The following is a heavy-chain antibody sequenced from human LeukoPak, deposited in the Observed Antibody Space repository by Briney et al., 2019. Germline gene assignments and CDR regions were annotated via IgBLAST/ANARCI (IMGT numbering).Heavy chain of an antibody. CDR1: GGTFSSYA. CDR2: IIPIFGTA. CDR3: ARIDYGGKRSGDY. J-gene: IGHJ4*02. V-gene: IGHV1-69*05. D-gene: IGHD4-23*01. Sequence: SVKVSSKPSGGTFSSYAISWVRQAPGQGLEWMGGIIPIFGTANYAQKFQGRVTITTDESTSTAYMELSSLRSEDTAVYYCARIDYGGKRSGDYWGQGTLVTVSS.